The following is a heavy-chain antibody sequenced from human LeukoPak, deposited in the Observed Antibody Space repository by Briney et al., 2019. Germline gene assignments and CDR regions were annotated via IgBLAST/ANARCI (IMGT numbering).Heavy chain of an antibody. V-gene: IGHV3-48*03. D-gene: IGHD5-18*01. CDR2: ISSSGSTI. J-gene: IGHJ4*02. CDR3: AQIYTYGSSQFNY. CDR1: GFTFSNYE. Sequence: GGSLRLSCAASGFTFSNYEMNWVRQAPGKGLEWVSYISSSGSTIYYADSVKGRFTISRDNAKNSLYLQMNSLRAEDTAVYYCAQIYTYGSSQFNYWGQGTLVTVSS.